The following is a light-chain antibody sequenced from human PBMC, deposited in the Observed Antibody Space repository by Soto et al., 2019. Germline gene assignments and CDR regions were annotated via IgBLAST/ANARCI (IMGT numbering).Light chain of an antibody. CDR2: TAS. CDR1: QGVSNY. V-gene: IGKV1-27*01. CDR3: QKYSSGPFT. J-gene: IGKJ3*01. Sequence: DIQMTQSPSSLSASVGDRVTITCRASQGVSNYLAWYQQKPGRVPKLLIYTASILQSGVPSRFSGNGSGTDFTLTISNLQPEDVATYYDQKYSSGPFTFGPATKVDIK.